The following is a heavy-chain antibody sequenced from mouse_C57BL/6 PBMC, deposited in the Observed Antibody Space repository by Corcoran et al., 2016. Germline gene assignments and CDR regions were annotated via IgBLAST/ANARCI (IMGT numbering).Heavy chain of an antibody. V-gene: IGHV8-12*01. D-gene: IGHD1-1*01. CDR2: IYWDDDK. CDR1: GFSLSTSGMG. CDR3: ARIMDYGSSYSAMDY. Sequence: QVTLKESGPGILQSSQTLSLTCSFSGFSLSTSGMGVRWIRQPSGKGLEWLAHIYWDDDKRYNPSLKSRLTISKDTSRNQVFLKITSVDTADTATYYCARIMDYGSSYSAMDYWGQGTSVTVSS. J-gene: IGHJ4*01.